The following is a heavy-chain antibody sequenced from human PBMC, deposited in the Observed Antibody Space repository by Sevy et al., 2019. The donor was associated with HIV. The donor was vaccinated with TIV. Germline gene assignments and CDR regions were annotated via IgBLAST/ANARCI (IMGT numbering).Heavy chain of an antibody. V-gene: IGHV1-46*01. CDR3: ARDQTGTNPLYYGMDV. CDR1: GCTFTSYY. J-gene: IGHJ6*02. Sequence: ASVKVSCRASGCTFTSYYMHWVRQAPGQGLEWMGIINPSGGSTSYAQKFQGRVTMTRDTSTSTVYMELSSLRSEDTAVYYCARDQTGTNPLYYGMDVWGQGTTVTVSS. CDR2: INPSGGST. D-gene: IGHD1-7*01.